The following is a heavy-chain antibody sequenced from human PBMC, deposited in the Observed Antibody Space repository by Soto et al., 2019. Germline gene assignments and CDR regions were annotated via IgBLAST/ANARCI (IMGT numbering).Heavy chain of an antibody. CDR3: AKEISGGPANYYCNGMDV. J-gene: IGHJ6*02. Sequence: EVQLLESGGGLVQPGGSLRLSCAASGFTFSSYAMSWVRQAPGKGLEWVSAISGSGGSTYYADSVKGRFTISRDNSKNTRYLQMNSLRAEDTAVYYCAKEISGGPANYYCNGMDVWGQGTTVTVSS. D-gene: IGHD2-8*02. CDR1: GFTFSSYA. V-gene: IGHV3-23*01. CDR2: ISGSGGST.